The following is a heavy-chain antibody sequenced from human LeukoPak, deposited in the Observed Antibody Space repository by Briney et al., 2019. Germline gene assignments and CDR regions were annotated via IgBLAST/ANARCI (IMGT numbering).Heavy chain of an antibody. CDR1: GASFTSNY. J-gene: IGHJ4*02. V-gene: IGHV4-59*08. D-gene: IGHD2-21*02. CDR3: ARLDCGGDCFVDY. Sequence: SETLSLTCTVSGASFTSNYWSWIRQSPGKGLEWIGYIYYSGTTTYNPSLERRVTMSVDMSKTQVSLRLNSVTATDTAMYYCARLDCGGDCFVDYWGQGTLVTVSS. CDR2: IYYSGTT.